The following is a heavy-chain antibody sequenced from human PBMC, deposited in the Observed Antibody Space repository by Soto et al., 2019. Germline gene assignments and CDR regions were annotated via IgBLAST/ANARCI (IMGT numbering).Heavy chain of an antibody. V-gene: IGHV4-61*01. D-gene: IGHD1-26*01. CDR1: GGSVSSGSYY. CDR2: IYYSGST. CDR3: AREEGAIDY. J-gene: IGHJ4*02. Sequence: PSETLSLTCTVSGGSVSSGSYYWSWIRQPPGKGLEWIGYIYYSGSTNYNPSLKSRVTISVDTSKNQFSLKLSFVTAADTAVYYCAREEGAIDYWGQGTLVTVSS.